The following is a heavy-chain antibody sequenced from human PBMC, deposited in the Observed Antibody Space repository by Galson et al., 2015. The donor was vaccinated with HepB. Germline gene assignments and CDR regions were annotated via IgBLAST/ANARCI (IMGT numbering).Heavy chain of an antibody. V-gene: IGHV1-46*03. Sequence: SVKVSCKASGYTFTSYYMHWVRQAPGQGLEWMGIINPNDGTTSYAQKFRGRVTMTKDTSTSTVYVELSSLRSEDTAVYYCARVLCSGGSCYSVWFDPWGPGTLVTVSS. CDR1: GYTFTSYY. CDR2: INPNDGTT. D-gene: IGHD2-15*01. J-gene: IGHJ5*02. CDR3: ARVLCSGGSCYSVWFDP.